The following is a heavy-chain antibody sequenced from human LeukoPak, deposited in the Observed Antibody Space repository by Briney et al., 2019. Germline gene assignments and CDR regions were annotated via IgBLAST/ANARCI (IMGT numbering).Heavy chain of an antibody. CDR2: ISGNGVDT. CDR3: AKDSRSLAAAGEVDY. CDR1: GFTFSSKS. D-gene: IGHD6-13*01. J-gene: IGHJ4*02. V-gene: IGHV3-23*01. Sequence: PGGTLRLPCAASGFTFSSKSMTWVRQAPGKGLEWVSAISGNGVDTFYADSVKGRFTISRDNSRNTLYLQMNSLRAEDTAVYYCAKDSRSLAAAGEVDYWGQGTLVTVSS.